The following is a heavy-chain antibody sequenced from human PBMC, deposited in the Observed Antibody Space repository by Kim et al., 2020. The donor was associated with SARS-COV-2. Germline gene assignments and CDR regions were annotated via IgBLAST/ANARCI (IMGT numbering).Heavy chain of an antibody. CDR3: ARNVQFVFDV. J-gene: IGHJ4*02. D-gene: IGHD4-4*01. CDR2: TI. V-gene: IGHV3-11*01. Sequence: TIYYADPVRGRFTTSRDKAKNSLFLHMTGLKTEDTAVYYCARNVQFVFDVWGQGLLVTVAS.